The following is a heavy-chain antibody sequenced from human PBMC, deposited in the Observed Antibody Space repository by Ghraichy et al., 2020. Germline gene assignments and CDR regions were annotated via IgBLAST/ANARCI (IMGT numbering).Heavy chain of an antibody. J-gene: IGHJ5*02. V-gene: IGHV4-59*08. Sequence: SETLSLTCTVSGGSISSYYWSWIRQPPGKGLEWIGYIYYSGSTNYNPSLKSRVTISVDTSKNQFSLKLSSVTAADTAVYYCARSSLLPSYDFWSGYPSNWFDPWGQGTLVTVSS. CDR3: ARSSLLPSYDFWSGYPSNWFDP. CDR1: GGSISSYY. CDR2: IYYSGST. D-gene: IGHD3-3*01.